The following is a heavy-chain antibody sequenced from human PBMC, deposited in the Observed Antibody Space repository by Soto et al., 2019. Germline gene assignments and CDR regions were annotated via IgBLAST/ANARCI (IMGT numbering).Heavy chain of an antibody. CDR1: GFTFSSYS. Sequence: GGSLRLSCAASGFTFSSYSMNWVRQAPGKGLEWVSSISSSSSYIYYAGSVKGRFTISRDNAKNSLYLQMNSLRAEDTAVYYCARDTLWFGELLGKGTWFAYWGQGTLVTVSS. D-gene: IGHD3-10*01. CDR2: ISSSSSYI. CDR3: ARDTLWFGELLGKGTWFAY. V-gene: IGHV3-21*01. J-gene: IGHJ4*02.